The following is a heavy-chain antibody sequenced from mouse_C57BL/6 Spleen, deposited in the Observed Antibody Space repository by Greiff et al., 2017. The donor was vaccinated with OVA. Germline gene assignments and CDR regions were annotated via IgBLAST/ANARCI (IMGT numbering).Heavy chain of an antibody. D-gene: IGHD2-4*01. J-gene: IGHJ3*01. CDR1: GFSLTSYG. Sequence: VHLVESGPGLVQPSQSLSITCTVSGFSLTSYGVHWVRQSPGKGLEWLGVIWSGGSTDYNAAFISRLSISKDNSKSQVFFKMNSLQADDTAIYYCARTGDYDYPWFAYWGQGTLVTVSA. CDR2: IWSGGST. V-gene: IGHV2-2*01. CDR3: ARTGDYDYPWFAY.